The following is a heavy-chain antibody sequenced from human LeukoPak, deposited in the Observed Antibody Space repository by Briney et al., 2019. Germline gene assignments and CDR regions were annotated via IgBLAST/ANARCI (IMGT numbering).Heavy chain of an antibody. D-gene: IGHD5-24*01. Sequence: PGGSLRLSCAASGFTFSKSWMSWARQAPGKGLEWVSVIYSGGSTYYADSVKGRFTISRDNSKNTLYLQMNSLRAEDTAVYYCARDRDGYTAYDYWDQGTLVTVSS. J-gene: IGHJ4*02. CDR1: GFTFSKSW. CDR3: ARDRDGYTAYDY. CDR2: IYSGGST. V-gene: IGHV3-53*01.